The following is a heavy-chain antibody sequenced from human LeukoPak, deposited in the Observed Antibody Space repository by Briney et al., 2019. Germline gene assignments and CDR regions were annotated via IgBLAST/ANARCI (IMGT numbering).Heavy chain of an antibody. Sequence: PGGSLRLSCAAPGFTFSDYYMSWIRQAPGKGLEWVSYISSSGSTIYYADSVKGRFTISRDNAKNSLYLQMNSLRAEDTAVYYCAREGSLWFGEYYHDYWGQGTLVTVSS. CDR1: GFTFSDYY. J-gene: IGHJ4*02. CDR2: ISSSGSTI. V-gene: IGHV3-11*04. CDR3: AREGSLWFGEYYHDY. D-gene: IGHD3-10*01.